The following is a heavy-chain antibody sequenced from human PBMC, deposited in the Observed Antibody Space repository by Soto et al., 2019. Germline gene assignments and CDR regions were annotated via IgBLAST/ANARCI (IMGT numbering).Heavy chain of an antibody. Sequence: QLQLQESGSGLVKPSQTLSLTCAVSGGSISSGGYSWSWIRQPPGKGLEWIGDIYHSGSTYYNPSLKSRVPISVDRSKNQFSLKLSSVTAADTAVYYCAKGACSGGSCYSSRYGMDVWGQGTTVTVSS. D-gene: IGHD2-15*01. CDR3: AKGACSGGSCYSSRYGMDV. CDR2: IYHSGST. J-gene: IGHJ6*02. CDR1: GGSISSGGYS. V-gene: IGHV4-30-2*01.